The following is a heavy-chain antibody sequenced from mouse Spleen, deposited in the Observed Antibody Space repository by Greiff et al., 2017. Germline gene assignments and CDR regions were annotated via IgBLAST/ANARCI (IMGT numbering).Heavy chain of an antibody. Sequence: QVQLQQPGAELVKPGASVKLSCKASGYTFTSYWMQWVKQRPGQGLEWIGEIDPSDSYTNYNQKFKGKATLTVDTSSSTAYMQLSSLTSEDSAVYYCASPNWFDYWGQGTTLTVSS. CDR1: GYTFTSYW. J-gene: IGHJ2*01. V-gene: IGHV1-50*01. CDR3: ASPNWFDY. CDR2: IDPSDSYT. D-gene: IGHD4-1*01.